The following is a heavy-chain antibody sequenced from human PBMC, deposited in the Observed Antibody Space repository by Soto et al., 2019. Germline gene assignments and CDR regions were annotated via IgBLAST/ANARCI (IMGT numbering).Heavy chain of an antibody. CDR2: INSDGSST. Sequence: GGSLRLSCAASGFTFSSYWMHWVRQATGKGLVWVSRINSDGSSTSYANSVKGRFTISRDNDKNTLYLQMDSLRAEDTAVYYYARGGGYSGYDDDFDIWGQGTMVTVSS. J-gene: IGHJ3*02. D-gene: IGHD5-12*01. V-gene: IGHV3-74*01. CDR3: ARGGGYSGYDDDFDI. CDR1: GFTFSSYW.